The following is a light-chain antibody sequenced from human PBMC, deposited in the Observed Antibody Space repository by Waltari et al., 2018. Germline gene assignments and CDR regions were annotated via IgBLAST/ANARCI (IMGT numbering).Light chain of an antibody. CDR2: DTF. CDR1: QSVGSS. CDR3: QQGRSWPPVT. V-gene: IGKV3-11*01. J-gene: IGKJ5*01. Sequence: EIVLTQSPATLSLSPGERATLSCRASQSVGSSLAWYQQTPGLAPRLLIYDTFNRATGIPARFSGSGSGTDFTITISSLEPEDFAVYFCQQGRSWPPVTFGQGTRLEIK.